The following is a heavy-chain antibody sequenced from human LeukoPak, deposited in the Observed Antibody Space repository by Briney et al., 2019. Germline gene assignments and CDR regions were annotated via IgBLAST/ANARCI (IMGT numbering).Heavy chain of an antibody. CDR2: ISGSGGST. CDR3: ARRRGIAAAGTELY. CDR1: GFTFSSYA. Sequence: GGSLRLSCAASGFTFSSYAMSWVRQAPRKGLEWVSAISGSGGSTYYAGSVKGRFTISRDNSKNTLYLQMNSLRAEDTAVYYCARRRGIAAAGTELYWGQGTLVTVSS. J-gene: IGHJ4*02. V-gene: IGHV3-23*01. D-gene: IGHD6-13*01.